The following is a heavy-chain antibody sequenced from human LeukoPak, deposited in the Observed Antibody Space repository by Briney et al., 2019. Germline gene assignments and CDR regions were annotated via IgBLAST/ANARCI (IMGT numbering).Heavy chain of an antibody. Sequence: ASVKVSCKASGYPFSAHFLNWVRQAPGQGLEWMGNIDTTTGNPRYAQDFTGRFVFSLDTSVSTAYLQITSLKADDTAAYYCVRGTPTPGVDYWGQGTQVTVSS. CDR3: VRGTPTPGVDY. V-gene: IGHV7-4-1*02. CDR2: IDTTTGNP. D-gene: IGHD1-1*01. J-gene: IGHJ4*02. CDR1: GYPFSAHF.